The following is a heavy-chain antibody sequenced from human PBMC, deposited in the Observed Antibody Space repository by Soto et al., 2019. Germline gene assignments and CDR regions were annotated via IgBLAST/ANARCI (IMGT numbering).Heavy chain of an antibody. CDR3: ARDLRDGASDVFDI. CDR2: IYDSGDT. D-gene: IGHD1-26*01. J-gene: IGHJ3*02. V-gene: IGHV4-61*01. Sequence: SETLSLTCTVSGGSVSSGSYYWSWIRQPPGKGLEWIGYIYDSGDTNYNPSLKSRVTISVDTSKNQFSLKLGSVTAADTAVYYCARDLRDGASDVFDIWGQGTMVTVSS. CDR1: GGSVSSGSYY.